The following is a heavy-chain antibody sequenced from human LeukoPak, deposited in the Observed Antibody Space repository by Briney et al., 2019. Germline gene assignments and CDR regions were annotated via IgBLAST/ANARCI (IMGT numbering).Heavy chain of an antibody. V-gene: IGHV1-2*06. Sequence: ASVKVSCKASGYTFTGYYMHWVRQAPGQGLEWMGRINPNSGGANYAQKFQGRVTMTRDTSISTAYMELSRLRSDDTAVYYCARVGLYYCSGGSCPVFDYWGQGTLVTVSS. CDR2: INPNSGGA. CDR3: ARVGLYYCSGGSCPVFDY. CDR1: GYTFTGYY. D-gene: IGHD2-15*01. J-gene: IGHJ4*02.